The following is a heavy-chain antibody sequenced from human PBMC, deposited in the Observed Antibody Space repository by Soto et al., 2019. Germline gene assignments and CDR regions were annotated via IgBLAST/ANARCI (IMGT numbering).Heavy chain of an antibody. J-gene: IGHJ5*02. CDR3: ARHTQQWLVQSGNNWFDP. CDR2: IYYSGST. CDR1: GGSISSSSYY. D-gene: IGHD6-19*01. V-gene: IGHV4-39*01. Sequence: SETLSLTCTVSGGSISSSSYYWGWIRQPPGKGLEWIGSIYYSGSTYYNPSLKSRVTISVDTSKNQFSLKLSSVTAADTAVYYCARHTQQWLVQSGNNWFDPWGQGTLVTVSS.